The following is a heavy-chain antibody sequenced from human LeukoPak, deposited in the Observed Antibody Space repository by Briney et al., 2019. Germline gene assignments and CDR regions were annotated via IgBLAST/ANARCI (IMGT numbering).Heavy chain of an antibody. CDR1: GFTFSSYG. D-gene: IGHD4-17*01. V-gene: IGHV3-30*18. J-gene: IGHJ4*02. CDR2: ISYDGSNK. Sequence: GGSLRLSCAASGFTFSSYGMHWVRQAPGKGLEWVAVISYDGSNKYYADSVKGRFTISRDNSKNTLYLQMNSLRAEDTAVYYCAKPPSKLTTVTTDYWGQGTLVTVSS. CDR3: AKPPSKLTTVTTDY.